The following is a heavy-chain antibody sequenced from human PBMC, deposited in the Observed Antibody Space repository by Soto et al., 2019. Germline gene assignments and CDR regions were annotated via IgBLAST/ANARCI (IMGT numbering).Heavy chain of an antibody. CDR1: GFNFRNYG. D-gene: IGHD5-18*01. J-gene: IGHJ4*02. V-gene: IGHV3-30*18. CDR3: AKVGPSGYSYGYLEY. Sequence: GGSLRLSCAASGFNFRNYGMHWVRQAPGKGLEWVAVISYDGSAKFHADSVKGRFTISRDNSKNTLYLEMDSLRGEDTAVYYCAKVGPSGYSYGYLEYWGQGTLVNVSS. CDR2: ISYDGSAK.